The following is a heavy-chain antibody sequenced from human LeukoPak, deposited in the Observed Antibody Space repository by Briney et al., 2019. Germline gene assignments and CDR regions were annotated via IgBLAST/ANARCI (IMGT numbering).Heavy chain of an antibody. Sequence: GALVKVSCKASGYTFTSYAMNWVRQAPGQGLEWMGWINTNTGNPTYAQGFTGRFVFSLDTSVSTAYLQISSLKAEDTAVYYCAGDYDSSGSGPYFGYWGQGTLVTVSS. V-gene: IGHV7-4-1*02. D-gene: IGHD3-22*01. CDR3: AGDYDSSGSGPYFGY. CDR1: GYTFTSYA. CDR2: INTNTGNP. J-gene: IGHJ4*02.